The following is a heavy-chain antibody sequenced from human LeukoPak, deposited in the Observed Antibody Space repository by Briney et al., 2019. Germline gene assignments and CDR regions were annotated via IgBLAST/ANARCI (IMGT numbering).Heavy chain of an antibody. CDR3: ARVARGYSYGYDFDY. V-gene: IGHV1-2*02. Sequence: ASVKVSCKTSGYTFTGYYMHWVRQAPGQGLEWMGWINPNSGGTNYAQKFQGRVTMTRDTSISTAYMELTRLRSDDTAVYYCARVARGYSYGYDFDYWGQGTLVTVSS. J-gene: IGHJ4*02. CDR1: GYTFTGYY. CDR2: INPNSGGT. D-gene: IGHD5-18*01.